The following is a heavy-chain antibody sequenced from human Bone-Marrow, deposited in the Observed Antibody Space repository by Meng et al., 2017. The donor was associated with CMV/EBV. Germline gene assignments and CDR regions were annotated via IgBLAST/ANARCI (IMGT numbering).Heavy chain of an antibody. V-gene: IGHV3-21*01. D-gene: IGHD3-3*01. CDR2: ISSSSSYI. J-gene: IGHJ6*02. CDR3: ARAKPTYYDFWSGYYYYGMDV. CDR1: GFTFSSYS. Sequence: LSLTCAASGFTFSSYSMNWVRQAPGKGLEWVSSISSSSSYIYYADSVKGRFTISRDNAKNSLYLQMNSLRAEDTAVYYCARAKPTYYDFWSGYYYYGMDVWGQGTTVTVSS.